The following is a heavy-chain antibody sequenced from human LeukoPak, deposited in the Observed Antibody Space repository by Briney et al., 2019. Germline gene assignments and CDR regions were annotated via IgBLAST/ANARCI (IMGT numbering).Heavy chain of an antibody. CDR1: GFTFRSYW. D-gene: IGHD2-15*01. V-gene: IGHV3-7*01. CDR3: ARWARYCSSGSCYSWFDP. Sequence: GGSLRLSCAASGFTFRSYWMSWVRQAPGKGLEWVANMKLDGSEEYYVDSVKGRFTISSDNAKNSLYLQMNSLRVDDTAVYYCARWARYCSSGSCYSWFDPWGQGALVTVSS. CDR2: MKLDGSEE. J-gene: IGHJ5*02.